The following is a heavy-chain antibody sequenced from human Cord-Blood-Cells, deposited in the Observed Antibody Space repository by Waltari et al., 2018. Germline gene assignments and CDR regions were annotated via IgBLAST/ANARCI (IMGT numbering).Heavy chain of an antibody. CDR2: ISRSSSYI. CDR1: GFTFSSYS. V-gene: IGHV3-21*01. CDR3: ARKNWGSSQCFDY. D-gene: IGHD7-27*01. Sequence: EVQLVESGGGLVKPGGSLRLSCAASGFTFSSYSMNWVRQAPGKGQEWVSSISRSSSYIYYADSVKCRFTISRDNAKNSLYLQMNSLRAEDTAVYYCARKNWGSSQCFDYWGQGTLVTVSS. J-gene: IGHJ4*02.